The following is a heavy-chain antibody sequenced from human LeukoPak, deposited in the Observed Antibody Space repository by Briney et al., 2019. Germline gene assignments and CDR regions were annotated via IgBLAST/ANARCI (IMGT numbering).Heavy chain of an antibody. CDR1: GFTFSTYG. CDR2: ISSSSSTI. CDR3: ARGLYSSSYYSYFMDV. V-gene: IGHV3-48*01. Sequence: PGGSLRLSCAASGFTFSTYGVNWVRQAPGKGLEWVSYISSSSSTIYYADSVKGRFTISRDSAKNSLYLQMNSLRAEDTAVYYCARGLYSSSYYSYFMDVWGKGTTVTVSS. J-gene: IGHJ6*03. D-gene: IGHD6-13*01.